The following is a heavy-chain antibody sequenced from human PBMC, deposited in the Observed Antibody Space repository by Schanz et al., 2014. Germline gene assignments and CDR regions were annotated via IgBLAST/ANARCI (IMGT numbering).Heavy chain of an antibody. J-gene: IGHJ4*02. Sequence: EVQLVESGGGLVQPRGSLRLSCAASGFSFSSYTMSWVRQAPGKGLQWVSSLSGDGGTTHYADSVKGRFIISRDNSKNTLYLQMNSLRADDSAIYYCAKDHPSSGWPAFDVWGQGTQVTVSS. CDR2: LSGDGGTT. CDR1: GFSFSSYT. V-gene: IGHV3-23*04. CDR3: AKDHPSSGWPAFDV. D-gene: IGHD6-19*01.